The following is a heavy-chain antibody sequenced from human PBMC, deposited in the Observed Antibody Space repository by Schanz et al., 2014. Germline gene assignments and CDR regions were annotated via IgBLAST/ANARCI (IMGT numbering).Heavy chain of an antibody. CDR3: ARPALWFGDNCFDP. J-gene: IGHJ5*02. CDR2: ISGSGGST. Sequence: EVQLVESGGDLVQPGGSLRLSCSASGFTFSSYAMSWVRQAPGKGLEWVSAISGSGGSTYYADSVKGRFTISRDNAKNTLYLQMNSLRAEDTAVYYCARPALWFGDNCFDPWGQGTLVTVSS. CDR1: GFTFSSYA. D-gene: IGHD3-10*01. V-gene: IGHV3-23*04.